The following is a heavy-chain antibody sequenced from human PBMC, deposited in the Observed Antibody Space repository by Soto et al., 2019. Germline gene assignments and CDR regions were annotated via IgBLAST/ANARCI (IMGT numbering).Heavy chain of an antibody. J-gene: IGHJ3*02. CDR3: ARVGITGTIDAFDI. CDR1: GGSISSYY. D-gene: IGHD1-20*01. Sequence: SETLSLTCTVSGGSISSYYWSWIRQPPGKGLEWIGSIYYSGSTYYNPSLKSRVTIPVDTSKNQFSLKLNSVTAADTAVYFCARVGITGTIDAFDIWGQGTMVTVSS. V-gene: IGHV4-59*12. CDR2: IYYSGST.